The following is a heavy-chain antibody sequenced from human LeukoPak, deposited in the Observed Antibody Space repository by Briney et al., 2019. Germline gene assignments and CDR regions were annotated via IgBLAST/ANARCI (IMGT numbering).Heavy chain of an antibody. CDR1: GGSISSGGYS. CDR3: ARVYSMVFGP. CDR2: IYHGGST. Sequence: PSQTLSLTCAVSGGSISSGGYSWSWIRQPPGTGLEWIGYIYHGGSTYYNPSLKSRVTISVDRSKNQFSLKLSSVTAADTAVYYCARVYSMVFGPWGQGTLVTVSS. J-gene: IGHJ5*02. V-gene: IGHV4-30-2*01. D-gene: IGHD3-10*01.